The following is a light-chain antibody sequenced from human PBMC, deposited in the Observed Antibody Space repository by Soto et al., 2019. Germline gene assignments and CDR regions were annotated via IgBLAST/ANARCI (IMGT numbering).Light chain of an antibody. CDR3: SSYAGSSNV. J-gene: IGLJ1*01. CDR2: EVN. V-gene: IGLV2-8*01. Sequence: QSALTQPPSASGSPGQSVAISCTGTSSDVGGYNYVSWYQQHPGKAPKLMIYEVNKRPSGVPDRFSGSKSGNTASLTVSGLQADDEADYCSSYAGSSNVFGTGTKLTVL. CDR1: SSDVGGYNY.